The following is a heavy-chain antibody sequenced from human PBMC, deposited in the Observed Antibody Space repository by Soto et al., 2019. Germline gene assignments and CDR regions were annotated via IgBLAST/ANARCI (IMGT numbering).Heavy chain of an antibody. CDR1: GVSFSNYA. CDR3: TKANRYCSGANCFTFDY. Sequence: GGYVRLSCTASGVSFSNYAMSWVHQAPGKGLEWVSTFSSGGGGTYYADSVKGRFTISRDNSKNTLSLQMNSLRAEDTAVYYCTKANRYCSGANCFTFDYWGLGTLVTVSS. CDR2: FSSGGGGT. D-gene: IGHD2-15*01. J-gene: IGHJ4*02. V-gene: IGHV3-23*01.